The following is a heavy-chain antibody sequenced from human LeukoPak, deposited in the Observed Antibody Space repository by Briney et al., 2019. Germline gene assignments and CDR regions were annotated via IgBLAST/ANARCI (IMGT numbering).Heavy chain of an antibody. D-gene: IGHD2-21*01. Sequence: ASVKVSCKASGGTFNSYSINWVRQAPGQGLKWMGGFIPIFATPYYAQMFQGRTTITVDKSTNTAYMELSSLRSEDTAVYYCARGDGDFWFDPWGQGTLVTVSS. CDR3: ARGDGDFWFDP. CDR1: GGTFNSYS. CDR2: FIPIFATP. J-gene: IGHJ5*02. V-gene: IGHV1-69*06.